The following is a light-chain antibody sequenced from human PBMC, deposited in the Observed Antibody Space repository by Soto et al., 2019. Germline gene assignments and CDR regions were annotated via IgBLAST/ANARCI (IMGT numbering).Light chain of an antibody. CDR2: GAS. J-gene: IGKJ1*01. V-gene: IGKV3-20*01. CDR3: QQYGSSPT. Sequence: EIVLTQSPGTLSLSPGERATLSCRASQSVSSSYLAWYQQKPGQAPRLLIYGASSRATGIPDRFSGSGSGTDFTLTISRLEPVDFAVYYCQQYGSSPTFGRGTKVDIK. CDR1: QSVSSSY.